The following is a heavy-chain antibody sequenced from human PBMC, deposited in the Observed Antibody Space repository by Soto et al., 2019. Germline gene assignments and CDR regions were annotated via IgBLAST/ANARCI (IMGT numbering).Heavy chain of an antibody. J-gene: IGHJ4*02. CDR3: ARSIGSGGIVGVFDY. CDR2: IIPIFDTP. Sequence: QVQLVQSGAEVKKPGSAVKISCKASGGTFNKYAMNWVRQATGQGLEWMGGIIPIFDTPNYAQKFQGRLTMTEEDSATTAYMALRSLESEDTAVYYCARSIGSGGIVGVFDYCGQGTQVTVSS. D-gene: IGHD3-16*02. CDR1: GGTFNKYA. V-gene: IGHV1-69*01.